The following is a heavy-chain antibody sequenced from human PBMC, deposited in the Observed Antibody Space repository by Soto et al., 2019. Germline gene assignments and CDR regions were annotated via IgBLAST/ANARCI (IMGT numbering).Heavy chain of an antibody. CDR3: AKGNGIAAAGTHSGY. J-gene: IGHJ4*02. V-gene: IGHV3-23*01. CDR1: GFTFSSYA. D-gene: IGHD6-13*01. Sequence: EVQLLESGGGLVQPGGSLRLSCAASGFTFSSYAMSWVRQAPGKGLEWVSAISGSGGSTYYADSVKCRFTISRDNSKKMLYLQMNSLRAEDTAVYYCAKGNGIAAAGTHSGYWGQGTLVTVSS. CDR2: ISGSGGST.